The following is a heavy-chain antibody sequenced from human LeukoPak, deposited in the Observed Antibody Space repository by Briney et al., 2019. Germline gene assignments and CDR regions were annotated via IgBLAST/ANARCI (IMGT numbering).Heavy chain of an antibody. J-gene: IGHJ4*02. D-gene: IGHD1-26*01. CDR2: INTDGTST. V-gene: IGHV3-74*01. CDR1: GFTFSSYS. CDR3: ARGSVGPDC. Sequence: GGSLRLSCAASGFTFSSYSMHWVRQGPGKGLEWVSRINTDGTSTIYADSVRGRFTISRDNAKNTVYLQMNSLRAEDTAVYYCARGSVGPDCWGQGTLVTVSS.